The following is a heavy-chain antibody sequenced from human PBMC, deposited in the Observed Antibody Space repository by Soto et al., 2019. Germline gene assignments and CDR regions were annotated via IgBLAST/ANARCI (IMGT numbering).Heavy chain of an antibody. CDR2: ISYDGSNK. J-gene: IGHJ6*02. Sequence: GGSLRLSCAASGFTFSSYAMHWVRKDQGKGLEWVAVISYDGSNKYYADSVKGRFTISRDNSKNTLYLQMNSLRAEDTAVYYCARGDFWSGYYYYYYYGMDVWGQGTTVTVSS. V-gene: IGHV3-30-3*01. D-gene: IGHD3-3*01. CDR3: ARGDFWSGYYYYYYYGMDV. CDR1: GFTFSSYA.